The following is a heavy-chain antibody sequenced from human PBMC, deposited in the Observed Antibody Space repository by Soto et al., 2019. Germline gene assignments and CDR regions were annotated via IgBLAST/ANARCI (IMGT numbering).Heavy chain of an antibody. Sequence: QVQLVQSGAEVKKPGASVKVSCKASGYTFTSYAMHWVRQAPGQRLEWMGWINAGNGNTKYSQKFQGRVTITRDTSASTAYMELSSLRSEDTAVYYCARGAWILTCLDYWGQGTLVTVSS. CDR2: INAGNGNT. V-gene: IGHV1-3*01. D-gene: IGHD3-9*01. J-gene: IGHJ4*02. CDR3: ARGAWILTCLDY. CDR1: GYTFTSYA.